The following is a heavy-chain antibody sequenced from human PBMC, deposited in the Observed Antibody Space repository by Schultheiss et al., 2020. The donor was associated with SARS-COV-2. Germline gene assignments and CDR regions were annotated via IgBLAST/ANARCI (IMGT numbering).Heavy chain of an antibody. Sequence: SETLSLTCAVSGYSISSGYYWGWIRQPPGKGLEWIGNIYYSGSTNYNPSLKSRVTISVDKSKNQFSLKLSSVTAADTAVYYCAREGGVVVAATLDYWGQGTLVTVSS. V-gene: IGHV4-38-2*02. D-gene: IGHD2-15*01. CDR1: GYSISSGYY. CDR3: AREGGVVVAATLDY. J-gene: IGHJ4*02. CDR2: IYYSGST.